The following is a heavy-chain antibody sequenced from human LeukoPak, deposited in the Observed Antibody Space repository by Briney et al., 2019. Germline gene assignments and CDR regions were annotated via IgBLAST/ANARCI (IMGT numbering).Heavy chain of an antibody. CDR1: GFTFSSYA. V-gene: IGHV3-33*08. CDR3: ARGKAVAAEPHYYFDY. J-gene: IGHJ4*02. D-gene: IGHD6-19*01. CDR2: IWYDGSNK. Sequence: GGSLRLSCAASGFTFSSYAMSWVRQAPGKGLEWVAVIWYDGSNKYYADSVKGRFTISRDNSKNTLYLQMNSLRAEDTAVYYCARGKAVAAEPHYYFDYWGQGTLVTVSS.